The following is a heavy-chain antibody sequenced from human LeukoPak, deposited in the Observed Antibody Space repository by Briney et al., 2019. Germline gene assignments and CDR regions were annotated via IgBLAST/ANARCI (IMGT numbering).Heavy chain of an antibody. V-gene: IGHV4-39*07. J-gene: IGHJ6*03. CDR1: GVSISSSSYY. Sequence: PSETLSLTCTVSGVSISSSSYYWGWIRQPPGKGLEWIGEINHSGSTNYNPSLKSRVTISVDTSKNQFSLKLSSVTAADTAVYYCARGDHYYYYMDVWGKGTTVTVSS. CDR2: INHSGST. CDR3: ARGDHYYYYMDV.